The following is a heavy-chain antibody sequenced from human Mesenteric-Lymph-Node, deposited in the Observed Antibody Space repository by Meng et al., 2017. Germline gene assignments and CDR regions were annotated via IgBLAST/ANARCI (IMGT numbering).Heavy chain of an antibody. Sequence: QVQRQEAGPGLVKPSQTLSLTCAVSGDSFSNGGYYWSWIRQHPGKGLEWIGYIYYSGTTYYNPSLKSRVTISVDTSMNQFSLNLSSVTAADTAVYYCARDWGIFPSDYWGQGTLVTVSS. CDR1: GDSFSNGGYY. D-gene: IGHD3-16*01. V-gene: IGHV4-31*11. CDR3: ARDWGIFPSDY. CDR2: IYYSGTT. J-gene: IGHJ4*02.